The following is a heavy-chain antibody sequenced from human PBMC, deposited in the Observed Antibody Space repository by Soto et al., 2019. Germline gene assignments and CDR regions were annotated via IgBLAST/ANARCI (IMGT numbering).Heavy chain of an antibody. D-gene: IGHD3-3*01. V-gene: IGHV4-39*07. CDR3: ARMEAQGNLHEYFEY. CDR2: INYSGSI. J-gene: IGHJ4*02. CDR1: GGSISSSSYY. Sequence: SETLSLTCTVSGGSISSSSYYWGWIRQPPGKGLEWIGSINYSGSIYYNPSLKSRVTISVDTSKNQFSLKLNSVTAADTAVYYCARMEAQGNLHEYFEYWGQGILVTVSS.